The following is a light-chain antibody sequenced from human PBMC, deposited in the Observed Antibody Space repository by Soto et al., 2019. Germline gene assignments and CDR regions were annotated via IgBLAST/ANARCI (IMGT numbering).Light chain of an antibody. CDR3: QQYNSYPWT. J-gene: IGKJ1*01. CDR1: QSISSW. V-gene: IGKV1-5*01. CDR2: DAS. Sequence: DIQMTQSPSTLSASPGDRVTITCRTSQSISSWLAWYQQRPGKAPKLLIYDASIMESGVPTRFSGSGSGAEFLLTISGLQPDVFATYYRQQYNSYPWTFGQGTKVEIK.